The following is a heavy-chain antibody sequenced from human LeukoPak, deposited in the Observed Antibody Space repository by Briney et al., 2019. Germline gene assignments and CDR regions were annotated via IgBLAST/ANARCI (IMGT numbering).Heavy chain of an antibody. J-gene: IGHJ4*02. CDR1: GFTFSSYA. Sequence: PGGSLRLSCAASGFTFSSYAMSWVRQAPGKGLEWVSAISGSGGSTYYADSVKGRFTISRDNSKNTLYLQMNSLRAEDTAVYYCAKDGDDSSGYYYATFDYWGQGTLVTVSS. CDR3: AKDGDDSSGYYYATFDY. D-gene: IGHD3-22*01. V-gene: IGHV3-23*01. CDR2: ISGSGGST.